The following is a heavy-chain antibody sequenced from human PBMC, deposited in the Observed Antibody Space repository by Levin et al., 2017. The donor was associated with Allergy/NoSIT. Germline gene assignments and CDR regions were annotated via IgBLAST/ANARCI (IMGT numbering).Heavy chain of an antibody. V-gene: IGHV1-69*13. CDR3: AIVRTNYYDYGMDV. Sequence: SVKVSCKASGGTFSSYAISWVRQAPGQGLEWMGGIIPIFGTANYAQKFQGRVTITADESTSTAYMELSSLRSEDTAVYYCAIVRTNYYDYGMDVWGQGTTVTVSS. CDR1: GGTFSSYA. CDR2: IIPIFGTA. D-gene: IGHD1/OR15-1a*01. J-gene: IGHJ6*02.